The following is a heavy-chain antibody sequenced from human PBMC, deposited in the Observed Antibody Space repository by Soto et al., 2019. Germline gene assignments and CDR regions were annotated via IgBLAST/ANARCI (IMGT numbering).Heavy chain of an antibody. Sequence: ASVKVSCKASGYTFTSYGISWVRQAPGQGLEWMGWISAYNGTTNYAQKLQGRVTMTTDTSTSTAYMELRSLRSDDTAVYYCARDVLRYFDWLLQGSYYYYGMDVWGQGTTVTVSS. CDR2: ISAYNGTT. CDR1: GYTFTSYG. V-gene: IGHV1-18*04. J-gene: IGHJ6*02. CDR3: ARDVLRYFDWLLQGSYYYYGMDV. D-gene: IGHD3-9*01.